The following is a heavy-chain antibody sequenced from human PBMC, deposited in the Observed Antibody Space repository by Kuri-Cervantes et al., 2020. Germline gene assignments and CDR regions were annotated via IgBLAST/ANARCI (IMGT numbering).Heavy chain of an antibody. Sequence: SCKASGGTFSSYAISWVRQAPGKGLEWVSAISGSGGSTYYADSVKGRFTISRDNSKNTLYLQMNSLRAEDTAVYYCARGFVGPDYWGQGTLVTVSS. V-gene: IGHV3-23*01. CDR1: GGTFSSYA. CDR3: ARGFVGPDY. D-gene: IGHD3-3*01. CDR2: ISGSGGST. J-gene: IGHJ4*02.